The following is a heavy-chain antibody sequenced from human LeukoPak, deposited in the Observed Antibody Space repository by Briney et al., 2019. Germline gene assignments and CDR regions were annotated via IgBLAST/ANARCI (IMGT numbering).Heavy chain of an antibody. D-gene: IGHD6-6*01. CDR1: GGSISSRY. CDR2: IYYSGGT. Sequence: SEILSLTCTLSGGSISSRYWSWIRQPPGKGLEWIGSIYYSGGTNYNPSLQGRVSISVDTSKIQFSLKLSSVTAADTAVYYCARWQYTISSGWFDPWGQGTLVTVSS. V-gene: IGHV4-59*08. CDR3: ARWQYTISSGWFDP. J-gene: IGHJ5*02.